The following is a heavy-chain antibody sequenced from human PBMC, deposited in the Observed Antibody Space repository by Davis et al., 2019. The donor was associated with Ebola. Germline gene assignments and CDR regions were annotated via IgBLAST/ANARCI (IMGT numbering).Heavy chain of an antibody. Sequence: AASVKVSCKASGNTFNTYCFSWVRQAPGQGLEWMGWISGYNGNTNYSQKFQGRVTMTTDTSTSTVHMELRSLRSDDTAVYYCARDNSIWSGYYIDYWGQGTLVTVSS. J-gene: IGHJ4*02. D-gene: IGHD3-3*01. CDR2: ISGYNGNT. CDR3: ARDNSIWSGYYIDY. CDR1: GNTFNTYC. V-gene: IGHV1-18*04.